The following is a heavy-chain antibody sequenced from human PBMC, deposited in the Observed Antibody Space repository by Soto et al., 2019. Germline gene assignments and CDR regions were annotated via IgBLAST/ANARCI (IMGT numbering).Heavy chain of an antibody. V-gene: IGHV3-49*03. J-gene: IGHJ4*02. CDR1: GFTFGDYA. CDR2: IRSKAYGGTT. D-gene: IGHD3-3*01. Sequence: GGCLRLSCTAAGFTFGDYAMSWFRQAPGKGLEWVGFIRSKAYGGTTEYAASVKGRFTISRDDSKSIAYLQMNSLKTEDTAVYYCTRYGFTLHYGFWSGYQYYFDYWGQGTLVTVSS. CDR3: TRYGFTLHYGFWSGYQYYFDY.